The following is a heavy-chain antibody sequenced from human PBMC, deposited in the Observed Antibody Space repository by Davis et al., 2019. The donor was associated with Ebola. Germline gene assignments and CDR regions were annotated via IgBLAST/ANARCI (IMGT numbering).Heavy chain of an antibody. J-gene: IGHJ4*02. CDR1: GGSFSGYY. CDR3: ARGGTYYYDSSGYYYASYYFDY. CDR2: IYHSGST. Sequence: MPGGSLRLSCAVYGGSFSGYYWSWIRQPPGKGLEWIGEIYHSGSTNYNPSLKSRVTISVDKSKNQFSLKLSSVTAADTAVYYCARGGTYYYDSSGYYYASYYFDYWGQGTLVTVSS. V-gene: IGHV4-34*01. D-gene: IGHD3-22*01.